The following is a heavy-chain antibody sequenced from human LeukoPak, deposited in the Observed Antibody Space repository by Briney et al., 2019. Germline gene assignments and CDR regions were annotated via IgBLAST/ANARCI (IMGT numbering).Heavy chain of an antibody. J-gene: IGHJ5*02. Sequence: ASVKVSCKASGYTFTGYYMHWVRQAPGQGLEWMGWINPNSGGTNYAQKFQGRVTMNRDTSISTAYMELSRLRSDGTAVYYCAREVVVVPAANWFDPWGQGTLVTVPS. D-gene: IGHD2-2*01. V-gene: IGHV1-2*02. CDR3: AREVVVVPAANWFDP. CDR1: GYTFTGYY. CDR2: INPNSGGT.